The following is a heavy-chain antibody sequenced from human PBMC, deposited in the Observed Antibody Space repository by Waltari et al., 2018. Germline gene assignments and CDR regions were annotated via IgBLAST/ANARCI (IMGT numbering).Heavy chain of an antibody. CDR2: ISPYKGKT. V-gene: IGHV1-18*01. J-gene: IGHJ4*02. Sequence: QIHLVQSGREVKKPGASVKVSCKTSGYNFLKYGITWVRQAPGQGLEWVGWISPYKGKTNYAQKLQGRLTLTTDTSATTVYMELRSLTTDDTAMYYCARDESIQIPLDHWGQGTLVIVSA. CDR1: GYNFLKYG. D-gene: IGHD5-18*01. CDR3: ARDESIQIPLDH.